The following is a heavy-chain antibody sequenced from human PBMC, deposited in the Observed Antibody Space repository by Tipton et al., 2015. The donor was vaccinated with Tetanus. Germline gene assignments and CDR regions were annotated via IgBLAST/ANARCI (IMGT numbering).Heavy chain of an antibody. D-gene: IGHD5-18*01. CDR1: GGSISSYY. V-gene: IGHV4-59*01. J-gene: IGHJ4*02. CDR2: IYYSGST. Sequence: GLVKPSETLSLTCTVSGGSISSYYWSWIRQPPGKGLEWIGYIYYSGSTNYNPSLKSRVTISVDTSKNQFSLKLSSVTAADTAVYYCARASGYSYGPRNYFDYWGQGTLVTVSS. CDR3: ARASGYSYGPRNYFDY.